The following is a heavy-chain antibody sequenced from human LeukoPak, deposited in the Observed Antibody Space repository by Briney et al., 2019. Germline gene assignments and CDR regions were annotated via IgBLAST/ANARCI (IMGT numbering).Heavy chain of an antibody. Sequence: PGGSLRLSCAASGFTFSSYGMHWVRQAPGKGLERVAFIRYDGSNKYYADSVKGRFTISRDNSKNTLYLQMNSLRAEDTAVYYCAKDTHYYDSSGYYYFDYWGQGTLVTVSS. CDR2: IRYDGSNK. CDR3: AKDTHYYDSSGYYYFDY. V-gene: IGHV3-30*02. CDR1: GFTFSSYG. D-gene: IGHD3-22*01. J-gene: IGHJ4*02.